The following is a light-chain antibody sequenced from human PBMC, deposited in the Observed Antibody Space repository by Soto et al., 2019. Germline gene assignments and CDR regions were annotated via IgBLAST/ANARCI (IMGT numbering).Light chain of an antibody. J-gene: IGKJ4*01. CDR3: QQYNNWPRAT. Sequence: ETMMTQSPATLSVYPGERATLSCRASQSISNNLAWYQQKPGQAPRLIMFRTSTRATGVPARFSGSGSGTEFNITISSLQSEDFAVYYCQQYNNWPRATFGGGSKV. V-gene: IGKV3-15*01. CDR1: QSISNN. CDR2: RTS.